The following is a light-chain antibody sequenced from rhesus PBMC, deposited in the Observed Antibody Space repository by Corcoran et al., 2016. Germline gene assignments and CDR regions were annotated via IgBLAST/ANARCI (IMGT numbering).Light chain of an antibody. CDR3: QQYSSRLT. V-gene: IGKV1-22*01. Sequence: DIQMTQSPSSLSASVGDTVTITCRTSQGISSWLAWYQQKSGKAPKLLISKASSLQSGVPSRFSGSGSWTDFTLTISSLQSGDFATYYCQQYSSRLTFGGGTKVEVK. CDR1: QGISSW. J-gene: IGKJ4*01. CDR2: KAS.